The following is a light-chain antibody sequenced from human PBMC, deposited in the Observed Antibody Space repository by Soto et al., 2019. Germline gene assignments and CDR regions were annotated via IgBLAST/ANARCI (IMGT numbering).Light chain of an antibody. V-gene: IGKV1-5*03. Sequence: DIQMTQSPSTLSASVGDRVTITCRASQSINSWLAWYQQKPGKAPKLLIYKASSLKSGVPSRFSGSGSGTEFTLTIDSLQPDDLATYYCQQYDGYAWTFGQGTKVEIK. J-gene: IGKJ1*01. CDR2: KAS. CDR1: QSINSW. CDR3: QQYDGYAWT.